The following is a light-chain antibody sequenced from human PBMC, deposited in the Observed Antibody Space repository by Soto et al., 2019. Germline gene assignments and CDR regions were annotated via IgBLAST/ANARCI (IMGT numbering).Light chain of an antibody. Sequence: DIQMTQSPSSLSASVGDRVTITCRASQGSSTYLAWYQQKPGKVPKLLIYAASTLQSGVPSRFSGSGSGTDFTLTISSLQPEDVATDYCQKYNSAPLTFGQGTKVEIK. CDR1: QGSSTY. J-gene: IGKJ1*01. CDR3: QKYNSAPLT. V-gene: IGKV1-27*01. CDR2: AAS.